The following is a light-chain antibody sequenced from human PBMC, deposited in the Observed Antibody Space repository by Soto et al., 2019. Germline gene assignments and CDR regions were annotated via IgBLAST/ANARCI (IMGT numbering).Light chain of an antibody. Sequence: EIVMTQSPGTVSVFPGETVTLSCRASQSVSGYLDWFHQKPGQAPRLVLLRILTRAIGVPARFSGRGSETEGTLTLSGLQPEDSGVYYWLQHYSWPWTFVQGTKVELK. CDR1: QSVSGY. CDR3: LQHYSWPWT. CDR2: RIL. J-gene: IGKJ1*01. V-gene: IGKV3-15*01.